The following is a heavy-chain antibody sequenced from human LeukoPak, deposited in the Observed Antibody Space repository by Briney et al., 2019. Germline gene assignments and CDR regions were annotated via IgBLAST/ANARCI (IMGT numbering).Heavy chain of an antibody. CDR3: AKDLAGCSDS. J-gene: IGHJ4*02. V-gene: IGHV3-30*18. CDR1: GFTFSGYG. D-gene: IGHD2-8*01. Sequence: PGGSLRLSCAASGFTFSGYGMHWVRQAPGKGLEWVAVVSYDGSNNYYADSVKGRFTISRDNSKNTLYLQMNSLRAEDTALYYCAKDLAGCSDSWGQGTLVTVSS. CDR2: VSYDGSNN.